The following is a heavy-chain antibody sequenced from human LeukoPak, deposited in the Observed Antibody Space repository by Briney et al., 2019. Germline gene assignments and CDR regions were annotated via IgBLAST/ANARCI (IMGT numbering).Heavy chain of an antibody. CDR1: GGSFSGYC. CDR2: INHSGST. J-gene: IGHJ4*02. D-gene: IGHD3-10*01. CDR3: ARDTYYYGSGSYQYYFDY. V-gene: IGHV4-34*01. Sequence: PSETLSLTCAVYGGSFSGYCWSWIRQPPGKGLEWIGEINHSGSTNYNPSLKSRVTISVDTSKNQFSLKLSSVTAADTAVYYCARDTYYYGSGSYQYYFDYWGQGTLVTVSS.